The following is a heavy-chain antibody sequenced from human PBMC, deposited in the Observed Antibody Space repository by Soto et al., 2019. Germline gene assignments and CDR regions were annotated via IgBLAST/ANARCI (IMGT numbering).Heavy chain of an antibody. Sequence: ASVKVSCKASGYTFTSYGISWVRQAPGQGLEWMGWISAYNGNTNYAQKLQGRVTMTTDTSTSTAYMELRSLRSDDTAVYYCARDTGAYYDSSCYYYVKQQSDAFDIWGQGTMVTVSS. CDR2: ISAYNGNT. CDR1: GYTFTSYG. D-gene: IGHD3-22*01. J-gene: IGHJ3*02. V-gene: IGHV1-18*01. CDR3: ARDTGAYYDSSCYYYVKQQSDAFDI.